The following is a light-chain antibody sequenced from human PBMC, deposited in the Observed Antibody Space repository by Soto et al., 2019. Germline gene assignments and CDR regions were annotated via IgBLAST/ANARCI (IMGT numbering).Light chain of an antibody. CDR2: AAS. J-gene: IGKJ4*01. CDR3: QQANSFPLT. CDR1: QGLNNW. V-gene: IGKV1-12*01. Sequence: DIQMTQSPSSVSASVGDRVTITCRASQGLNNWLVWYQQKPGKAPKLLIYAASSLERGVPSRCSGSGSGTDFTLTISSLQPEDFATYYCQQANSFPLTFGGGTKVEIK.